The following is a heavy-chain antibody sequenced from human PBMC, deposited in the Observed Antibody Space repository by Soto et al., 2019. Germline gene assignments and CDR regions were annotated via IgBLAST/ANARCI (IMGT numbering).Heavy chain of an antibody. Sequence: GGSLRLSCAASGFTFSDYGMHWVRQAPGKGLEWVAVISYDGSHKYYADSVKGRFTISRDNSKNTLYLQMNSLRVEDTAVYSCARDPGLSMLVAATEDYYYGMDVWGQGTTVTVSS. CDR3: ARDPGLSMLVAATEDYYYGMDV. D-gene: IGHD2-15*01. CDR1: GFTFSDYG. CDR2: ISYDGSHK. V-gene: IGHV3-30-3*01. J-gene: IGHJ6*02.